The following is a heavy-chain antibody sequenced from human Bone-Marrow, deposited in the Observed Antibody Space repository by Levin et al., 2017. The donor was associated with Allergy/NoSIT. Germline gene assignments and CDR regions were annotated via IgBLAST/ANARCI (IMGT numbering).Heavy chain of an antibody. D-gene: IGHD2-2*01. CDR2: IMPFLGLA. J-gene: IGHJ3*01. CDR3: ARPGGIVLVPAERGDAFDV. CDR1: GGTFSRVA. V-gene: IGHV1-69*04. Sequence: SVKVSCKSSGGTFSRVAFTWVRQAPGQGLEWVGKIMPFLGLASYAQKFQGRVTITADDSMSTSYMEISSLRSEDTAVYYCARPGGIVLVPAERGDAFDVWGQGTLVTVSS.